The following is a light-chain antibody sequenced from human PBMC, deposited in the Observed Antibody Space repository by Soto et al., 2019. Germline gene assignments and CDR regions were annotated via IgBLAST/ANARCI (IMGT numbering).Light chain of an antibody. CDR1: ESVSTF. CDR3: HQYNHWLTWT. V-gene: IGKV3D-15*01. Sequence: EIVLTQSPATLSLSPGERATLSCRASESVSTFLAWYQQKPGQAPRLLIYEASSRATGIPARFSGGGSGTVFTLTISSLQSEDFAVYYCHQYNHWLTWTFGQGTKVDI. CDR2: EAS. J-gene: IGKJ1*01.